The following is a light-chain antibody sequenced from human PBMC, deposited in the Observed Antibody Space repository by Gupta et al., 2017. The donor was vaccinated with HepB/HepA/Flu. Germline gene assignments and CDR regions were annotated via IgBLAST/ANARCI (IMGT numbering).Light chain of an antibody. CDR2: DAS. Sequence: EIVMTQSTATLSASQGERLTLTCRASQGVSSNLAWYQRRPGQAPRLLIYDASTRATGITARFSGSGSGTDFTLASSSLQAEDVADYCWQQCSHLWTFGRGTKVEIK. J-gene: IGKJ1*01. V-gene: IGKV3-15*01. CDR3: QQCSHLWT. CDR1: QGVSSN.